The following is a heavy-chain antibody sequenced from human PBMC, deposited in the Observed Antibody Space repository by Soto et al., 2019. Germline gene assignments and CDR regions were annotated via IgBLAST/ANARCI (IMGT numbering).Heavy chain of an antibody. CDR3: AREGYCSGGSCYRRVYWFDP. CDR1: GGSISSGGYY. V-gene: IGHV4-31*03. J-gene: IGHJ5*02. Sequence: PSETLSLTCTVSGGSISSGGYYWSWIRQHPGKGLEWIGYIYYSGSTYYNPSLKSRVTISVDTSKNQFSLKLSSVTAADTAVYYCAREGYCSGGSCYRRVYWFDPWGQGTLVTVSS. D-gene: IGHD2-15*01. CDR2: IYYSGST.